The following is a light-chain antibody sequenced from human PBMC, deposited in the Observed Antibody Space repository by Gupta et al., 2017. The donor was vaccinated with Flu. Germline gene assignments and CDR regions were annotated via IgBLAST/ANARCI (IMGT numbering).Light chain of an antibody. CDR1: HDISNF. V-gene: IGKV1-33*01. J-gene: IGKJ3*01. CDR2: DAS. CDR3: QQQDKLPPSFT. Sequence: SVSESVGDTVTITCQAIHDISNFLNWYHQKPGRASKHLIYDASNLETWGASRCSGSGAGTEVSFTITSRLPDDVATYYCQQQDKLPPSFTFGHGTKVDIK.